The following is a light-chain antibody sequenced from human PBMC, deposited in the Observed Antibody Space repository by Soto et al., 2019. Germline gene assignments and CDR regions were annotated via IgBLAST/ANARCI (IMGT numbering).Light chain of an antibody. CDR1: QSVTSNY. Sequence: EIVLTQSPGTLSLSPGERATLSCRASQSVTSNYLAWYQLKPGQAPRLLIYAASNTATGIPDRFSGSGSGTDFTLSISRLEPEDCAVYYCQQYGSTPSLTFGQGTRLEIK. CDR3: QQYGSTPSLT. J-gene: IGKJ5*01. V-gene: IGKV3-20*01. CDR2: AAS.